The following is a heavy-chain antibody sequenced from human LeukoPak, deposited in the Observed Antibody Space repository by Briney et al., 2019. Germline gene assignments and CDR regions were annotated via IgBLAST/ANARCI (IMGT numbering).Heavy chain of an antibody. D-gene: IGHD2-15*01. Sequence: PGGSLRLSRAASGFTFSSYSMNWVRQAPGKGLEWVSYISSSSSTIYYADSVKGRFTISRDNAKNSLYLQMNSLRAEDTAVYYCARPECSGGSCYSLSWGQGTLVTVS. CDR1: GFTFSSYS. V-gene: IGHV3-48*01. CDR3: ARPECSGGSCYSLS. J-gene: IGHJ4*02. CDR2: ISSSSSTI.